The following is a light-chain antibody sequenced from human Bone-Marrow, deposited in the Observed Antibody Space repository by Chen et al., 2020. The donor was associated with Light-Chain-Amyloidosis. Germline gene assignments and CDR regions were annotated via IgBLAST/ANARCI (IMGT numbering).Light chain of an antibody. CDR3: QGWDRSSDRPV. Sequence: SYVLTQPSSVSVAPGQTATIACGGNNIGSTSVHWYQQTPGQAPLLVVYDDSDRPSGIPERLSGCNSGNTATLTMSRVEAGDEDDYYCQGWDRSSDRPVFGGGTKLTVL. CDR1: NIGSTS. J-gene: IGLJ3*02. V-gene: IGLV3-21*02. CDR2: DDS.